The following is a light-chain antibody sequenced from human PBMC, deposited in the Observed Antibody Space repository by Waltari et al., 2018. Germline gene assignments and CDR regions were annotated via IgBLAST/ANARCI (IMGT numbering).Light chain of an antibody. CDR3: CSYTGTWV. Sequence: QSALPQPRQGSGSLGRSSPISCPGTASDVADSNFCSCYQQHPGEAPKLVIYDASQRPSGVPDRFSGSKSGNSASLSVSGLQAEDEAVYYCCSYTGTWVFGGGTKLTVL. J-gene: IGLJ3*02. V-gene: IGLV2-11*01. CDR2: DAS. CDR1: ASDVADSNF.